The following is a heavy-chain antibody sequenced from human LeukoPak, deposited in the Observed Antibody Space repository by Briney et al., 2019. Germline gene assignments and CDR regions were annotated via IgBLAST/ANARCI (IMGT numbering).Heavy chain of an antibody. J-gene: IGHJ4*02. CDR1: GYTFTDYY. CDR2: VDPEDGET. V-gene: IGHV1-69-2*01. Sequence: ASVKVSCKASGYTFTDYYMHWMHQAPGKGLEWMGRVDPEDGETTYAENFQGRVTITADTSTDTAYMELNSLRSEDTAVYYCATDKGFWGQGTLVTVSS. CDR3: ATDKGF.